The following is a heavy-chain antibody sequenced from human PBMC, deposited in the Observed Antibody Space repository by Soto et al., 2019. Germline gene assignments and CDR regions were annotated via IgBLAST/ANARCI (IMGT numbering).Heavy chain of an antibody. J-gene: IGHJ6*02. CDR3: ARGRRYSYGYENFYYYYYGMDV. CDR2: INHSGST. V-gene: IGHV4-34*01. Sequence: PXETLSLTCAVYGGSFSGYYWGWIRQPPGKGLEWIGEINHSGSTNYNPSLKSRVTISVDTSKNQFSLKLSSVTAAETAVYYCARGRRYSYGYENFYYYYYGMDVWGQGTTVTVSS. D-gene: IGHD5-18*01. CDR1: GGSFSGYY.